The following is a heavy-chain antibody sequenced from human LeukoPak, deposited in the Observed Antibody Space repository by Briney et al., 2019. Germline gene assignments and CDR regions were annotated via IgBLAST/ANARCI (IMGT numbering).Heavy chain of an antibody. Sequence: GGSLRLSCAASGFIFSTYWMHWVRQAPGKGLVWVSSISSSSSYIYYADSVKGRFTISRDNAKNSLYLQMNSLRAEDTAVYYCARAQGSGSNYARIAGDWGQGTTVTVSS. CDR3: ARAQGSGSNYARIAGD. D-gene: IGHD3-10*01. CDR1: GFIFSTYW. CDR2: ISSSSSYI. V-gene: IGHV3-21*01. J-gene: IGHJ6*02.